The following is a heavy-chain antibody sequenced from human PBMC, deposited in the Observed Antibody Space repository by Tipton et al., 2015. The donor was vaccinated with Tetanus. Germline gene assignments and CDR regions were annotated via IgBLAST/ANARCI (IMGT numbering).Heavy chain of an antibody. CDR1: GGSTSSYY. CDR2: ITKTGSST. Sequence: SLRLSCTVSGGSTSSYYWSWIRQAPGKGLEWISYITKTGSSTYYIDSVKGRFTISRDNAKKSLFLQMNSLRAEDTAVYFCAREQSGSYALFDYWGQGALVTVSS. V-gene: IGHV3-11*04. D-gene: IGHD3-16*01. CDR3: AREQSGSYALFDY. J-gene: IGHJ4*02.